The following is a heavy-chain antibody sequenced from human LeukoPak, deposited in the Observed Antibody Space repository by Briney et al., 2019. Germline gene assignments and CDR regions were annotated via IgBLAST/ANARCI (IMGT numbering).Heavy chain of an antibody. D-gene: IGHD6-19*01. Sequence: GASVKVSCKASGYTFTSYYMHWVRQAPGQGLEWMGIINPSGGSTSYAQKFQGRVTMTRDTSKNQFSLKLSSVTAADTAVYYCARGKGSKQWPFNSSKYYFDYWGQGTLVTVSS. V-gene: IGHV1-46*01. CDR2: INPSGGST. CDR3: ARGKGSKQWPFNSSKYYFDY. J-gene: IGHJ4*02. CDR1: GYTFTSYY.